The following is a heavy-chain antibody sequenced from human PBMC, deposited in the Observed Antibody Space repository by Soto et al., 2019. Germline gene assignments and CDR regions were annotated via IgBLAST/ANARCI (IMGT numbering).Heavy chain of an antibody. J-gene: IGHJ4*02. CDR1: GVSLSNPNW. Sequence: QVQLQESGPGLVKPSGTLSLTCAVSGVSLSNPNWWAWVRQAPGKGLEWIGEIDHSGSTYYNPTLKSRVTMSVDTSKRQFSLNLSSLTAADTAVYYCARVYSVNYLGYFDYWGQGALVTVSS. CDR2: IDHSGST. D-gene: IGHD6-13*01. CDR3: ARVYSVNYLGYFDY. V-gene: IGHV4-4*02.